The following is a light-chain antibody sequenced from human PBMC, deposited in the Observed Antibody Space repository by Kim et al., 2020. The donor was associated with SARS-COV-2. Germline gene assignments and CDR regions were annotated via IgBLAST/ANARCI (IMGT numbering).Light chain of an antibody. CDR2: QDS. Sequence: SVSPGQTASITCSGDKLGDKYACWYQQKPGPSPVLVIYQDSKRPSGIPERFSGSNSGNTATLTISGTQAMDEADYYCQAWDSSTVVFGGGTKLTVL. CDR3: QAWDSSTVV. CDR1: KLGDKY. J-gene: IGLJ2*01. V-gene: IGLV3-1*01.